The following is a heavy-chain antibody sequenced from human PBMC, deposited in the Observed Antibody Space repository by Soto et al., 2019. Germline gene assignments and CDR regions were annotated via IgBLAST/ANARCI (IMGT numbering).Heavy chain of an antibody. CDR3: AKSGSSGWYGWFDP. Sequence: SGPTLVNPTQTLTLTCIFSGFSLRTSGVGVGWMRQPPGKALEWLGFIYWNDDKRYSPSLKSRLTITKDTSKNQLVLTMTNMDPVDTATYYCAKSGSSGWYGWFDPWGQGTLVTVSS. D-gene: IGHD6-19*01. CDR2: IYWNDDK. J-gene: IGHJ5*02. CDR1: GFSLRTSGVG. V-gene: IGHV2-5*01.